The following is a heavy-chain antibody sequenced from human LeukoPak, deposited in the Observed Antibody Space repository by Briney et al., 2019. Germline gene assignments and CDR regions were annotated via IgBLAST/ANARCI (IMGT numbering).Heavy chain of an antibody. CDR1: GFTFSSYG. CDR3: ARDWTTVSGAFDI. CDR2: IWYDGSNK. J-gene: IGHJ3*02. Sequence: GGSLRLSCAASGFTFSSYGMRWVRQAPGKGLEWVAVIWYDGSNKYYADSVKGRFTISRDNSKNTLYLQMNSLRAEDTAVYYCARDWTTVSGAFDIWGQGTMVTVSS. V-gene: IGHV3-33*01. D-gene: IGHD4-17*01.